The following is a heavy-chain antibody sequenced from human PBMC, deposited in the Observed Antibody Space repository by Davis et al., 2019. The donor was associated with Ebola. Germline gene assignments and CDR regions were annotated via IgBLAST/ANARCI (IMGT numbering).Heavy chain of an antibody. Sequence: PGGSLRLSCAASGFTFSSYEMKWVRQAPGKGLEWISYISSSGDTIYYADSVRGRFTISRDNGKNTLNLQMNSLRAEDTAVYYCVKEASAFDVWGQGTMVTVSS. CDR1: GFTFSSYE. J-gene: IGHJ3*01. CDR3: VKEASAFDV. V-gene: IGHV3-48*03. CDR2: ISSSGDTI.